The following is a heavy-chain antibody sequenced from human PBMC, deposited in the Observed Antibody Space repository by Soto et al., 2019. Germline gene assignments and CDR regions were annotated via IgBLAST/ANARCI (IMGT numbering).Heavy chain of an antibody. CDR2: ISRSSSTI. Sequence: GESLKISCAASGFTFSRYSMNWVRQAPGKGLEWVSYISRSSSTIYYADSVKGRFTISRDNAKNSLYLQMNSLRDEDTAVYYCARDHLLLWFGEFKFYGMGVYGEGTTFTASS. V-gene: IGHV3-48*02. CDR1: GFTFSRYS. J-gene: IGHJ6*02. CDR3: ARDHLLLWFGEFKFYGMGV. D-gene: IGHD3-10*01.